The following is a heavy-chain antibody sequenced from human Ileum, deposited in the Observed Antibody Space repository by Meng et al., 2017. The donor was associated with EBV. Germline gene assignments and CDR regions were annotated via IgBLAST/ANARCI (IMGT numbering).Heavy chain of an antibody. CDR2: MYESENP. CDR1: GGSFSSNDYH. D-gene: IGHD3-9*01. Sequence: QVQVQGSGPGPVKPSEALSLTCAGTGGSFSSNDYHWGWIQQPAGKGLEWIGCMYESENPKYNPSLNSRVTISIDTARNHFVLKLTAVTAADTAVYYCAYYFVGRGGPGSWGQGTLVTVSS. CDR3: AYYFVGRGGPGS. V-gene: IGHV4-61*03. J-gene: IGHJ5*02.